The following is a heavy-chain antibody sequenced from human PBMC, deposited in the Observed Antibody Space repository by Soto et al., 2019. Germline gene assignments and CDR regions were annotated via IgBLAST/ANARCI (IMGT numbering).Heavy chain of an antibody. V-gene: IGHV4-59*12. J-gene: IGHJ4*02. D-gene: IGHD4-17*01. CDR2: IYDTGRT. Sequence: PSETLSLTCTVSGGSISSFYWSWIRQSPGKGLEWIGSIYDTGRTNYNPSLESRVTISVDRSKNQFSLKLSSVTAADTAVYYCARSQTTVTSYDYWGQGTLVTVSS. CDR3: ARSQTTVTSYDY. CDR1: GGSISSFY.